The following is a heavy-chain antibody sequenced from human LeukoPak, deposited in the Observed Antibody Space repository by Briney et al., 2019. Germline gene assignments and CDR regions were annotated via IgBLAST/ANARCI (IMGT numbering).Heavy chain of an antibody. CDR1: GFTFSSSA. CDR2: ISGSDSST. J-gene: IGHJ5*02. CDR3: ARGADGVSSNSRGWFDP. Sequence: GGSLRLSCAASGFTFSSSAMSWVRQAPGKGLEWVSTISGSDSSTHYADSVKGRFTISRDSSKNTLYLQMNTLRAEDTAVYSCARGADGVSSNSRGWFDPWGQGTLVTVSS. V-gene: IGHV3-23*01. D-gene: IGHD2-15*01.